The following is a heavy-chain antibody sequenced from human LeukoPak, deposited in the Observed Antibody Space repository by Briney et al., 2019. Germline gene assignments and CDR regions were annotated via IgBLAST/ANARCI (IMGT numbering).Heavy chain of an antibody. D-gene: IGHD3-3*01. Sequence: GRSLRLSCAASGFTFSSHGMHWVRQAPGKGLEWVAVIWYDESKKYYADSVKGRFTISRDVSKNTLYLQMNSLRAEDTAVYYCARDGGIGLDYWGQGTLVTVSS. CDR2: IWYDESKK. CDR3: ARDGGIGLDY. V-gene: IGHV3-33*01. J-gene: IGHJ4*02. CDR1: GFTFSSHG.